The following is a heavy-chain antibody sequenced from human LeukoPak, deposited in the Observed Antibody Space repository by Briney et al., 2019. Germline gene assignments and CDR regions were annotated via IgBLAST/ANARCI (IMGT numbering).Heavy chain of an antibody. D-gene: IGHD2-15*01. V-gene: IGHV4-59*08. Sequence: SETLSLTCTVSGVSTSNNYSSSIRQPPGKGLEWIGYIYYTGNTNYNPSLKSRVTISEDTSKNQVSLELSSVTAADSAVYYRVIHSFVVAFDYWGQGNLVTVSS. CDR2: IYYTGNT. CDR3: VIHSFVVAFDY. J-gene: IGHJ4*02. CDR1: GVSTSNNY.